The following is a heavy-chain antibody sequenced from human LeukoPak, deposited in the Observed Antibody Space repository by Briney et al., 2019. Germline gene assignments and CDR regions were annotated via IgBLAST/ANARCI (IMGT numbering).Heavy chain of an antibody. CDR1: GFTFSSYS. V-gene: IGHV3-21*01. CDR2: ISSSSSYI. Sequence: NPGGSLRLSCAASGFTFSSYSMNWVRQAPGKGLEWVSSISSSSSYIYYADSVKGRFTISRDNAKNSLYLQMNSLRAEDTAVYYWARDREGWELPPHTLGYWGQEPWSPSPQ. D-gene: IGHD1-26*01. CDR3: ARDREGWELPPHTLGY. J-gene: IGHJ4*01.